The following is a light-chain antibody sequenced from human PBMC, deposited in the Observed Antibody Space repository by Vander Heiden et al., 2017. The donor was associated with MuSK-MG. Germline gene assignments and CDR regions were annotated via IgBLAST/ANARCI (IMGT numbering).Light chain of an antibody. CDR3: QQYGNSLPIT. CDR1: QRIDSTY. J-gene: IGKJ5*01. Sequence: EIALTQTPGTLSLSLGERATLSCRASQRIDSTYFAWYTQKPGQAPELLIYATSGRATGVPDRFSGSGYGTDFTLTISRREPEAFAVYYCQQYGNSLPITFGQGTRLEIK. CDR2: ATS. V-gene: IGKV3-20*01.